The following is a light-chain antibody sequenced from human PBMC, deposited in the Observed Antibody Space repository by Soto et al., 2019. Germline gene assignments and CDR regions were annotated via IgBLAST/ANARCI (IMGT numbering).Light chain of an antibody. V-gene: IGKV1-5*01. J-gene: IGKJ1*01. CDR3: QQYNSYSPA. CDR1: QSISSW. CDR2: DAS. Sequence: DIQMKQSASALSASVGDRVTITCRASQSISSWLAWYQQRPGKAPKLLIYDASSLQSGVPSRFSGSGSGTEFTLTISSLQPDDFATYYCQQYNSYSPAFAQGTKVDIK.